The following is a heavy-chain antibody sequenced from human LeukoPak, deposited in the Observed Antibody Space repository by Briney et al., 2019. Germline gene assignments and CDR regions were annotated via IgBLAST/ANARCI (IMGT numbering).Heavy chain of an antibody. D-gene: IGHD6-13*01. J-gene: IGHJ4*02. V-gene: IGHV4-59*12. CDR3: AREDSSWPYFDY. CDR1: GGSISSYY. Sequence: PSETLSLTCTAPGGSISSYYWSWIRQPPGKGLEWIGYIYYSGSTNYNPSLKSRVTISVDTSKNQFSLKLSSVTAADTAVYYCAREDSSWPYFDYWGQGTLVTVSS. CDR2: IYYSGST.